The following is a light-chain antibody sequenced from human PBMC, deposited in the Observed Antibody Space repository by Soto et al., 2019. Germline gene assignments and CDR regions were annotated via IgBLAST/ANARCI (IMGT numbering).Light chain of an antibody. Sequence: EIVLTQSPATLSLSPGERATLSCRASQSVSSYLAWYQQKPGQAPRLLIYDASNRATGIPARFSGRGSGTDFPLPFGSLEPKDFAVYYCQQVSNCPTFGKGTKVDIK. CDR1: QSVSSY. V-gene: IGKV3-11*01. CDR2: DAS. J-gene: IGKJ1*01. CDR3: QQVSNCPT.